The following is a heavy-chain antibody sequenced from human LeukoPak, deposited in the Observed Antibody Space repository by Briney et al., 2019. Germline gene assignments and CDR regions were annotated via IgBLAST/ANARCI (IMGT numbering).Heavy chain of an antibody. CDR2: VNQSGST. V-gene: IGHV4-34*01. D-gene: IGHD4-17*01. J-gene: IGHJ4*02. CDR3: AKSDYGGYEGQYHFDY. Sequence: SETLSLTCPLYGGSFSGYYWSWIRQPPGKGREWIGEVNQSGSTNYNPSLKTRATISVKKSKKQSSLKLSSVTVTDTAVYYCAKSDYGGYEGQYHFDYWGQGTLVTVSS. CDR1: GGSFSGYY.